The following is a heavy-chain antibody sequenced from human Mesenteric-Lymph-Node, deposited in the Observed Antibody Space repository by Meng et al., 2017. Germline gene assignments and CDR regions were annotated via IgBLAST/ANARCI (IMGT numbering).Heavy chain of an antibody. CDR2: IKADGSEP. Sequence: QQRGSGGGEVRPGRSRGLSCAASGFTFGNSWMNRARHVPGKGLEWLANIKADGSEPHYLDSVKGRFVIFRDNTKNSLYLQMNSLTADDTAVYYCSNGWLYAWGPGTLVTVSS. D-gene: IGHD5-24*01. J-gene: IGHJ5*02. CDR1: GFTFGNSW. V-gene: IGHV3-7*01. CDR3: SNGWLYA.